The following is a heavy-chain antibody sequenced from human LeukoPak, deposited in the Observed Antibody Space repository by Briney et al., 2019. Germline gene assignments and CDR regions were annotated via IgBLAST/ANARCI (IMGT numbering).Heavy chain of an antibody. D-gene: IGHD6-19*01. J-gene: IGHJ6*04. Sequence: KPGGSLEISFQGSGSTFTSYLIGWVRQLPGKGLEWMGGIYPGDSDTRYSLSFQGQVPISADKSISTAYLQWSSLQAADSAMYSCARRGYSSGHRAGYMDVWGKGTTVTVSS. CDR1: GSTFTSYL. CDR3: ARRGYSSGHRAGYMDV. CDR2: IYPGDSDT. V-gene: IGHV5-51*03.